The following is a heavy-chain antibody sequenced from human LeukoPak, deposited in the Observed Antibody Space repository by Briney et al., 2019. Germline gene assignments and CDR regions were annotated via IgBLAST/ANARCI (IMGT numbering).Heavy chain of an antibody. CDR2: ITPSGGT. CDR3: ARDRYGDGFAHFDY. D-gene: IGHD5-24*01. V-gene: IGHV1-2*02. J-gene: IGHJ4*02. CDR1: GYTFTSYA. Sequence: WASVKVSCKASGYTFTSYAMHWVRRAPGQGLEWMGWITPSGGTNYPQKFQGRVAITRDTSITTAYMDLSRLTSDDTAVYYCARDRYGDGFAHFDYWGQGALVTVSS.